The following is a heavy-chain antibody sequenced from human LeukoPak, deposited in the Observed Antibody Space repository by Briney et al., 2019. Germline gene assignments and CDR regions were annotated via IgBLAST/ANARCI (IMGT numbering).Heavy chain of an antibody. J-gene: IGHJ4*02. CDR1: GGSISSGGYY. D-gene: IGHD2-2*01. CDR2: IYYSGST. CDR3: ARGEAVPAATIDY. Sequence: SQTLSLTCTVSGGSISSGGYYWSWIRQHPGKGLEWIGYIYYSGSTYYNPSLKSRVTISVDTFKNQFSLKLSSVTAADTAVYYCARGEAVPAATIDYWGQGTLVTVSS. V-gene: IGHV4-31*03.